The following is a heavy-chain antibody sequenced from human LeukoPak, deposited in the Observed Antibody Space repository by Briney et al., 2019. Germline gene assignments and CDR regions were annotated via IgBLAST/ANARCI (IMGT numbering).Heavy chain of an antibody. V-gene: IGHV4-39*01. CDR1: GGSISSSSYY. J-gene: IGHJ4*02. D-gene: IGHD3-9*01. Sequence: SETLSLTCTVSGGSISSSSYYWGWIRQPPGKGLEWIGSIYYSGSTYYNPSLKSRVTISVDTSKNQFSLKLSSVTAADTAVYYCASQLILTGYWDPNYWGQGTLVTVSS. CDR3: ASQLILTGYWDPNY. CDR2: IYYSGST.